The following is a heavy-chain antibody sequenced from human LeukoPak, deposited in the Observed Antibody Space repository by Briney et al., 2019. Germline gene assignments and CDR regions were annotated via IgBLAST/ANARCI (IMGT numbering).Heavy chain of an antibody. J-gene: IGHJ4*02. CDR2: IKQDGSEK. CDR1: GFTFSSYW. V-gene: IGHV3-7*01. CDR3: ARFRPGTWFGESVFNY. Sequence: PGGSLRLSCAASGFTFSSYWMSWVRQAPGKGLEWVANIKQDGSEKYYVDSVKGRFTISRDNAKNSLYLQMNSLRAEDTAVYYCARFRPGTWFGESVFNYWGQGTLVTVSS. D-gene: IGHD3-10*01.